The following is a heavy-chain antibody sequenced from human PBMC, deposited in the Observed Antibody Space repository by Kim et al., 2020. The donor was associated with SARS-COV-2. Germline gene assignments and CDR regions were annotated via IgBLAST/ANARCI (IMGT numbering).Heavy chain of an antibody. Sequence: SETLSLTCAVSGGSISSSNWWSWVRQPPGKGLEWIGEIYHSGSTNYNPSLKSRVTISVDKSKNQFSLKLSSVTAADTAVYCCARAGGGSGWRFWFDPWGQGTLVTVSS. CDR1: GGSISSSNW. J-gene: IGHJ5*01. CDR3: ARAGGGSGWRFWFDP. V-gene: IGHV4-4*01. CDR2: IYHSGST. D-gene: IGHD6-19*01.